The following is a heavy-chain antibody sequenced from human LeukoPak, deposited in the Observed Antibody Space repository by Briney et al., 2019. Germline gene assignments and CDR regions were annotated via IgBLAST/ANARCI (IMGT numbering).Heavy chain of an antibody. Sequence: PSETLSLTCTVSGGSISSGGYYWSWIRHHPGKGLEWVGYIHHNGLTYFNPSLQGRISLSMDTYNNQVSLKLNSVTAADTAVYYCATKPDTLYYFDYWGRGTLVTVSS. J-gene: IGHJ4*02. CDR3: ATKPDTLYYFDY. CDR1: GGSISSGGYY. CDR2: IHHNGLT. D-gene: IGHD1-14*01. V-gene: IGHV4-31*03.